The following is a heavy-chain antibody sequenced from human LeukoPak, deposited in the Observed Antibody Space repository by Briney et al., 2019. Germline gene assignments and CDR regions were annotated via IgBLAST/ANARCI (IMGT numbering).Heavy chain of an antibody. V-gene: IGHV3-30-3*01. CDR2: ISYDGSNK. D-gene: IGHD3-10*01. CDR3: ARDWILLWFGELWDWFDP. Sequence: PGGSLRLSCAASGFTFSSYAMHWVRQAPGKGLEWVAVISYDGSNKYYADSVKGRFTISRDNSKNTLYLQTNSLRAEDTAVYYCARDWILLWFGELWDWFDPWGQGTLVTVSS. J-gene: IGHJ5*02. CDR1: GFTFSSYA.